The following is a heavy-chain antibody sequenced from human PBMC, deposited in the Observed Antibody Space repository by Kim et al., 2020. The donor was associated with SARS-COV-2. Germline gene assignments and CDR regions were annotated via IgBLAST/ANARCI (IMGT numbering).Heavy chain of an antibody. D-gene: IGHD3-10*01. CDR3: AKGGGASYYYGSGIDY. J-gene: IGHJ4*01. V-gene: IGHV3-23*01. Sequence: GGSLRLSCAASGFTFSSYAMSWVRQAPGKGLEWVSAISGSGGSTYYADSVKGRFTISRDNSKNTLYLQMNSLRAEDTAVYYCAKGGGASYYYGSGIDYWGQGTLVTVSS. CDR1: GFTFSSYA. CDR2: ISGSGGST.